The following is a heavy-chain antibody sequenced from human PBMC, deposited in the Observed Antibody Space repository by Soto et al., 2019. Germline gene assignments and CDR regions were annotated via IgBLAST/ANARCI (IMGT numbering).Heavy chain of an antibody. J-gene: IGHJ6*02. Sequence: SLRLSCAASGFTFSSYGMHWVRQAPGKGLEWVAVIWYDGSNKYYADSVKGRFTISRDNSKNTLYLQMNSLRAEDTAVYYCAREIGYCSSTSCYLPQYGMDVWGQGTTVTVSS. D-gene: IGHD2-2*01. CDR3: AREIGYCSSTSCYLPQYGMDV. CDR1: GFTFSSYG. CDR2: IWYDGSNK. V-gene: IGHV3-33*01.